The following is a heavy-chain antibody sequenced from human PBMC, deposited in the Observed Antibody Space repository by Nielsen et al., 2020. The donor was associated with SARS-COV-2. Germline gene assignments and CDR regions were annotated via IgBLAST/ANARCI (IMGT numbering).Heavy chain of an antibody. Sequence: GGSLRLSCAASGFTFDDYAMHWVRQAPGKGLEWVSGISWNSGSIGYADSVKGRFTISRDNAKNSLYLQMNSLRAEDTALYYCAKILDRYSSTDYWGQGTLVTVFS. V-gene: IGHV3-9*01. CDR1: GFTFDDYA. CDR2: ISWNSGSI. D-gene: IGHD6-19*01. J-gene: IGHJ4*02. CDR3: AKILDRYSSTDY.